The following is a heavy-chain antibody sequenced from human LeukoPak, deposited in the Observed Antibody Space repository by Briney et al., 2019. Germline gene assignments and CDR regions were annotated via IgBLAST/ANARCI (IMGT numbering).Heavy chain of an antibody. J-gene: IGHJ6*02. Sequence: PGGSLRLSCAASGFTFSSYAMHWVRQAPGKGLEYVSAISSNGGSTYYANSVKGRFTISRDNSKNTLYLQMGSLRAEDMAVYYCARWGVVTAPADYYGMDVWGQGTTVTVSS. V-gene: IGHV3-64*01. CDR1: GFTFSSYA. CDR3: ARWGVVTAPADYYGMDV. CDR2: ISSNGGST. D-gene: IGHD2-21*02.